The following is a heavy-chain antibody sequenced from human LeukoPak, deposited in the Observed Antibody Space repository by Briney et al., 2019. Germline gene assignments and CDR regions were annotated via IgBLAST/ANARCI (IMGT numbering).Heavy chain of an antibody. CDR2: ITPSGDGT. J-gene: IGHJ4*02. CDR1: GYRLTSYF. D-gene: IGHD1-1*01. V-gene: IGHV1-46*01. Sequence: ASVKVSCKSAGYRLTSYFMHWVRQAPGHGLEWMGVITPSGDGTSYTQKFQGRVTMTRDMSTNTDFMELTSLRSEDSALYFCTREFPSTGYFDYWGQGTLVTVSS. CDR3: TREFPSTGYFDY.